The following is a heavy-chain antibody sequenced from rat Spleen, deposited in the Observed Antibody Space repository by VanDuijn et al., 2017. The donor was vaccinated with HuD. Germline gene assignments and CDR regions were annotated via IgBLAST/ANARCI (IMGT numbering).Heavy chain of an antibody. CDR2: INTDCGST. J-gene: IGHJ2*01. V-gene: IGHV5-58*01. D-gene: IGHD4-3*01. CDR3: TTDGYNSGYFDY. CDR1: GFTFISYW. Sequence: EVQLVESGGGLVQPGRSMKLSCAASGFTFISYWMHWIRQAPGKGLEWVSSINTDCGSTYYRDSVKGRFTISRDNAKSTLYLQMDSLRSEDTATYYCTTDGYNSGYFDYWGQGVMVTVSS.